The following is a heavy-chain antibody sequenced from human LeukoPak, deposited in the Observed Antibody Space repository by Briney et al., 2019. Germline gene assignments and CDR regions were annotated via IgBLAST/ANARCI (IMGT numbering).Heavy chain of an antibody. Sequence: SGPALVKPTQTLTLTCTFSGFSLSTSGMCVSWIRQPPGKALEWLARIDWDDDKYYSTSLKTRLTISKDTSKNQVVLTMTNMDPVDTATYYCAQGHYCSGGSCCLPDYWGQGTLVTVSS. CDR3: AQGHYCSGGSCCLPDY. V-gene: IGHV2-70*11. J-gene: IGHJ4*02. CDR2: IDWDDDK. D-gene: IGHD2-15*01. CDR1: GFSLSTSGMC.